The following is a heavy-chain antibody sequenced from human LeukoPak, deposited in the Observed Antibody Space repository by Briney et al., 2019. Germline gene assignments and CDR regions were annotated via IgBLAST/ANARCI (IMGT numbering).Heavy chain of an antibody. CDR2: ISTSGSAI. D-gene: IGHD1-26*01. J-gene: IGHJ4*02. Sequence: PGGSLRLSCAASGFTFSSYEMNWVRQAPGKGLEWVSYISTSGSAIYYADSVKGRFTISRDNAKNSLYLQMNSLRAEDTAVYYCARFRSYNFDYWGQGTLVTVSS. CDR3: ARFRSYNFDY. V-gene: IGHV3-48*03. CDR1: GFTFSSYE.